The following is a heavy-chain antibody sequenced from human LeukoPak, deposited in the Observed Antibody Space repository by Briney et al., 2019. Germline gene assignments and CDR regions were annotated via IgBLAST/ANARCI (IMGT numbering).Heavy chain of an antibody. Sequence: GASVKVSCKASGYTFTSYYIHWVRQAPGQGLEWLAIINCGTDDTTSALELQGAVAVTRDTSTSTVYMELSSLRSEDTAVYYCVREVLSNFDYWGQGTLVTVSP. CDR2: INCGTDDT. J-gene: IGHJ4*02. CDR3: VREVLSNFDY. CDR1: GYTFTSYY. D-gene: IGHD1-1*01. V-gene: IGHV1-46*04.